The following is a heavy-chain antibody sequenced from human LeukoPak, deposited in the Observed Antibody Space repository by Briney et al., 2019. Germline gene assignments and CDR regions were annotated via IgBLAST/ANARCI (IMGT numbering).Heavy chain of an antibody. V-gene: IGHV3-30-3*01. J-gene: IGHJ4*02. CDR3: ARDSAIVVVPAALSPIDY. D-gene: IGHD2-2*01. Sequence: GRSLRLSCAASGFTFSSYAMHWVRQAPGKGLEWVAVISYDGSNKYYADSVKGRFTISRDNSKNTLYLQMNSLRAEDTAVYYCARDSAIVVVPAALSPIDYWGQGTLVTVSS. CDR1: GFTFSSYA. CDR2: ISYDGSNK.